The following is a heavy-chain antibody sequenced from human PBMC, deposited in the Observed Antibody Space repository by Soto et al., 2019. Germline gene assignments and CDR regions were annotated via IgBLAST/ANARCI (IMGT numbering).Heavy chain of an antibody. D-gene: IGHD4-17*01. CDR2: IIPMFTTP. CDR1: GGTFSNYA. V-gene: IGHV1-69*13. Sequence: ASVKVSCKVSGGTFSNYAISWVRQAPGHGLEWMGGIIPMFTTPNYAQKFEDRVTITADESTNTAYMGLRSLASDDTAVYYCARGSLFGDYGDFDFWGQGTLVTVSS. CDR3: ARGSLFGDYGDFDF. J-gene: IGHJ4*02.